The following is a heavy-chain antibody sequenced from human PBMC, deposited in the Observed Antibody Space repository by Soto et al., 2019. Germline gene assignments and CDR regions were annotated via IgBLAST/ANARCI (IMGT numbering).Heavy chain of an antibody. D-gene: IGHD1-7*01. J-gene: IGHJ5*02. CDR1: GGSISSGGYY. CDR3: ARAGRGTGTIYWFDP. V-gene: IGHV4-31*03. CDR2: IYYSGST. Sequence: QVQLQESGPGLVKPSQTLSLTCTVSGGSISSGGYYWSWIRQHPVKGLELIGYIYYSGSTYYNPSLKSRATISVDTSKNQFSLRLSSVTAADTAVYYCARAGRGTGTIYWFDPWGQGTLVTVSS.